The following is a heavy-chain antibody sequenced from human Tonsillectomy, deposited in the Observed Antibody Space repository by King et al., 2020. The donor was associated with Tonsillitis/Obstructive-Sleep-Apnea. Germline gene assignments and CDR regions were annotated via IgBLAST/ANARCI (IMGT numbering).Heavy chain of an antibody. Sequence: QLQESGPGLVKPSETLSLTCTVSGGSISSYYWSWIRQPPGKGLQWIGYVYYSGNTNYNPSLKSRVTISVDTSKNQFSLKLSSVTTADTAVYYCARHECDYDFWRDSAGGRDPWGQGNLVTVSS. CDR3: ARHECDYDFWRDSAGGRDP. CDR1: GGSISSYY. D-gene: IGHD3-3*01. J-gene: IGHJ5*02. V-gene: IGHV4-59*08. CDR2: VYYSGNT.